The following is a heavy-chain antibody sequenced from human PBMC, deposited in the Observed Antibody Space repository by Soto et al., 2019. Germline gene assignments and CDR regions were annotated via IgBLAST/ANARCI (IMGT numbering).Heavy chain of an antibody. Sequence: SETLSLTSAVSGGSIRSSNWCSWVRQPRVKGLEFIGEIYHSGSTNYNPSLKSRVTISVDKSKNQFSLKLSSVTAADTAVYYCARDLQYYDFWSGPDRASNWFDPWGQGTLVTVSS. V-gene: IGHV4-4*02. J-gene: IGHJ5*02. CDR2: IYHSGST. CDR3: ARDLQYYDFWSGPDRASNWFDP. CDR1: GGSIRSSNW. D-gene: IGHD3-3*01.